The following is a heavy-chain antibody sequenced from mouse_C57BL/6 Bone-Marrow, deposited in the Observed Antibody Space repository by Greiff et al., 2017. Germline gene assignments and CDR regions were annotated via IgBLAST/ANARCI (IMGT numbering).Heavy chain of an antibody. CDR2: INYDGSST. CDR3: ARDPSYYGSRDWYFDV. J-gene: IGHJ1*03. Sequence: EVQLVESEGGLVQPGSSMKLSCTASGFTFSDYYMAWVRQVPEKGLEWVANINYDGSSTYYLDSLKSRFIISRDNAKNILYLQMSSLKSEDTATYYCARDPSYYGSRDWYFDVWGTGTTVTVAS. D-gene: IGHD1-1*01. CDR1: GFTFSDYY. V-gene: IGHV5-16*01.